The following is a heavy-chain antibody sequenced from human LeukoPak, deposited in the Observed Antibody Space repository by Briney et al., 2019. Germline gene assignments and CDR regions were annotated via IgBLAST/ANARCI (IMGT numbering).Heavy chain of an antibody. J-gene: IGHJ4*02. D-gene: IGHD3-9*01. Sequence: GASVKVSCKASGYTFTGYYMHWVRQAPGQGLEWMGWINPNSGGTNYAQKFQGRVTMTRDTSISTAYMELSRLRSDDTAVYYCARFPDYDILTGAYVSDYWGQGTLVTVSS. CDR3: ARFPDYDILTGAYVSDY. V-gene: IGHV1-2*02. CDR2: INPNSGGT. CDR1: GYTFTGYY.